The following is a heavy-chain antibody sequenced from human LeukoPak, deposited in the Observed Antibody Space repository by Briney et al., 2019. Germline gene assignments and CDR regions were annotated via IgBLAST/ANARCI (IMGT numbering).Heavy chain of an antibody. D-gene: IGHD2-15*01. CDR2: IIPIFGTA. CDR3: AREGGYCSGGSCYSWAGGVHAFDI. CDR1: GGTFSSYA. V-gene: IGHV1-69*05. J-gene: IGHJ3*02. Sequence: GASVKVSCKASGGTFSSYAISWVRQAPGHGLDWMGRIIPIFGTANYAQKFQGRVTITTDESTSTAYMELSSLRSEDTAVYYCAREGGYCSGGSCYSWAGGVHAFDIWGQGTMVTVSS.